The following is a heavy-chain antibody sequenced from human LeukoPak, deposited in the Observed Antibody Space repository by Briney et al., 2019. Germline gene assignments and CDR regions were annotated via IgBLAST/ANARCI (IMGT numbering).Heavy chain of an antibody. CDR2: MNPNSGNT. D-gene: IGHD6-13*01. CDR3: ARGGGSSFPGDY. J-gene: IGHJ4*02. V-gene: IGHV1-8*01. CDR1: GYTFTSYD. Sequence: ASVKVSCKASGYTFTSYDTNWVRQATGQGLEWMGWMNPNSGNTGYAQKFQGRITMTRNTSITTAYMELSSLISEDTAVYYCARGGGSSFPGDYWGQGTLVTVSS.